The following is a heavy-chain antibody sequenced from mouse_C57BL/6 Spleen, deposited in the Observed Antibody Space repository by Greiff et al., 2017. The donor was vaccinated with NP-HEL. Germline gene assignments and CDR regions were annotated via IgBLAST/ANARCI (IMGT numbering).Heavy chain of an antibody. V-gene: IGHV1-5*01. CDR2: IYPGNSDT. Sequence: VQLQQSGTVLARPGASVKMSCKTSGYTFTSYWMHWVKQRPGQGLEWIGAIYPGNSDTSYNQKFKGKAKLTAVTSASTAYMELSSLTNEDSAVYYCTRAYYGNYGPYYAMDYWGQGTSVTVSS. CDR1: GYTFTSYW. CDR3: TRAYYGNYGPYYAMDY. D-gene: IGHD2-10*01. J-gene: IGHJ4*01.